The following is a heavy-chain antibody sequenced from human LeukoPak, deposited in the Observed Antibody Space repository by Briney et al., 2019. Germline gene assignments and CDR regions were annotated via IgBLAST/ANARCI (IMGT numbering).Heavy chain of an antibody. J-gene: IGHJ4*02. D-gene: IGHD5-18*01. CDR1: GGSISSGGYS. V-gene: IGHV4-31*03. CDR3: ARGGYSYGFDY. CDR2: IYYSGST. Sequence: SQTLSLTCTVSGGSISSGGYSWSWFRQHPEKGLEWIGYIYYSGSTYYNPSLKSRVTISVDTSKNQFSLKLSSVTAADTAVYYCARGGYSYGFDYWGQGTLVTVSS.